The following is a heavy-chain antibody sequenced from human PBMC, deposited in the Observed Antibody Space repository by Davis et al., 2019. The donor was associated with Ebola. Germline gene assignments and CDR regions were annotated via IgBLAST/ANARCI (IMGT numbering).Heavy chain of an antibody. CDR1: GGSISSYY. Sequence: PSETLSLTCTVSGGSISSYYWSWIRQPPGKGLEWIGYIYYSGSTNYNPSLKSRVTISVDTSKNQFSLKLSSVTAADTAVYYCARGRYDFLYGMDVWGQGTTVTVSS. CDR3: ARGRYDFLYGMDV. D-gene: IGHD3-3*01. V-gene: IGHV4-59*12. CDR2: IYYSGST. J-gene: IGHJ6*02.